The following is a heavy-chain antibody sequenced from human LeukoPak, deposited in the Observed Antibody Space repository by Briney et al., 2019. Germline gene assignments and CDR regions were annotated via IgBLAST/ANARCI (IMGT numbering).Heavy chain of an antibody. V-gene: IGHV3-7*01. Sequence: QPGGSLRLSCVASGFSFGSYWMSWVRQAPGKELEWVANIKQDGSEQYSVDSVKGRFTSSRDNAKNSLYLQMNSLRVDDTAMYYCASTGGYKNAFDIWGQGTMVTVSS. CDR3: ASTGGYKNAFDI. J-gene: IGHJ3*02. D-gene: IGHD5-24*01. CDR2: IKQDGSEQ. CDR1: GFSFGSYW.